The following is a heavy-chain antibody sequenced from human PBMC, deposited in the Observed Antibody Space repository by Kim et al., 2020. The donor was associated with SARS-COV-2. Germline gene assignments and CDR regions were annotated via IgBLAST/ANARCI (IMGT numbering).Heavy chain of an antibody. CDR1: GFTFSSYE. D-gene: IGHD6-13*01. CDR3: ARVLSWQIYYYYYGMDV. CDR2: ISSSGSTI. J-gene: IGHJ6*02. V-gene: IGHV3-48*03. Sequence: GGSLRLSCAASGFTFSSYEMNWVRQAPGKGLEWVSYISSSGSTIYYADSVKGRFTISRDNAKNSLYLQMNSLRAEDTAVYYCARVLSWQIYYYYYGMDVWGQGTTVTVSS.